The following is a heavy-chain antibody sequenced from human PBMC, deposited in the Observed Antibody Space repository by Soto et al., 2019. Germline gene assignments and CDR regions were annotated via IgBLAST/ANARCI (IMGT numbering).Heavy chain of an antibody. Sequence: SSETLSLTCAVYGGSFSGYYWSWIRQPPGKGLEWIGEINHSGSTNYNPSLKSRVTISVDTSKNQFSLKLSSVTAADTAVYYCARGRIADIVGAERYYFDYWGQGTLVTVSS. D-gene: IGHD2-15*01. CDR1: GGSFSGYY. CDR3: ARGRIADIVGAERYYFDY. V-gene: IGHV4-34*01. CDR2: INHSGST. J-gene: IGHJ4*02.